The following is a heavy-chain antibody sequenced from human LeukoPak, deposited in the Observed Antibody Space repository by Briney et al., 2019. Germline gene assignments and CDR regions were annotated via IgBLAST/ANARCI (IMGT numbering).Heavy chain of an antibody. CDR2: ISSSGGST. CDR1: GFTFSSYG. J-gene: IGHJ4*02. D-gene: IGHD1-26*01. V-gene: IGHV3-23*01. Sequence: GGSLRLSCAASGFTFSSYGMSWVRQAPGKGLEWVSTISSSGGSTYYADSVKGRFTISRDNSKNTLYLQMNSLRAEDTAVYYCAKQRELLPYLDYWGQGTLVTVSS. CDR3: AKQRELLPYLDY.